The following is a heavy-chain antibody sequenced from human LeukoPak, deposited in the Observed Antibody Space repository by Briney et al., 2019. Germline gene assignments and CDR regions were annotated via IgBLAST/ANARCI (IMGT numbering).Heavy chain of an antibody. J-gene: IGHJ6*03. V-gene: IGHV1-69*13. D-gene: IGHD6-19*01. CDR1: RGTFSSYA. CDR3: ARGIDSSGWYHYYYYYYMDV. CDR2: IIPIFGTA. Sequence: GASVKVSCKASRGTFSSYAINWVRQAPGQGLEWMGGIIPIFGTANYAQKFQGRVTITADESTSTAYMELSSLRSEDTAVYYCARGIDSSGWYHYYYYYYMDVWGKGTTVTISS.